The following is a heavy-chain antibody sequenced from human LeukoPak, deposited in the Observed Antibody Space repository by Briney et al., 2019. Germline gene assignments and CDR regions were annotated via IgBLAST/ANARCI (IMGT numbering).Heavy chain of an antibody. CDR3: ATGYDSSGYYSGVFYYYGMGV. J-gene: IGHJ6*02. CDR2: FDPEDGET. D-gene: IGHD3-22*01. V-gene: IGHV1-24*01. CDR1: GYTLTELS. Sequence: ASVKVSCKVSGYTLTELSMHWVRQAPGKGLEWMGGFDPEDGETIYAQKFQGRVTMTEDTPTDTAYMELSSLRSEDTAVYYCATGYDSSGYYSGVFYYYGMGVWGQGTTVTVSS.